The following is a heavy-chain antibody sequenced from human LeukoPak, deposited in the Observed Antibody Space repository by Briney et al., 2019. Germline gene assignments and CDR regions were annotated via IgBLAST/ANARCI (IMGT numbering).Heavy chain of an antibody. V-gene: IGHV3-48*03. CDR2: ISSSGSTI. CDR1: GFTVSSYE. J-gene: IGHJ4*02. Sequence: GGSLRLSCAASGFTVSSYEMNWVRQPPGKGLEWVSYISSSGSTIYYADSVKGRFTISRDNAKNSLYLQMNSLRAEDTAVYYCARAHYGGNGPFDYWGQGTLVTVSS. D-gene: IGHD4-23*01. CDR3: ARAHYGGNGPFDY.